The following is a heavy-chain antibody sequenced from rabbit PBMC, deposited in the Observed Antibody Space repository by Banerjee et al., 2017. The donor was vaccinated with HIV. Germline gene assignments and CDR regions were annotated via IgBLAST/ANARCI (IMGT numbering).Heavy chain of an antibody. CDR2: IGTGSSGRT. J-gene: IGHJ4*01. V-gene: IGHV1S40*01. CDR3: ARDLGGSSDL. D-gene: IGHD8-1*01. CDR1: GFSFSSSYY. Sequence: QSLEESGGDLVQPGTSLTLTCTASGFSFSSSYYMCWVRQAPGKGLEWIGCIGTGSSGRTAYANWAKGRFTISKTSSTTVTLQMTSLTAADTTTYFCARDLGGSSDLWGPGTLVTVS.